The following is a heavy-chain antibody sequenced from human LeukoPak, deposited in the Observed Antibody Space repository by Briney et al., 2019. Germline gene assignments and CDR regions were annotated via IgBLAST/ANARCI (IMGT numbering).Heavy chain of an antibody. J-gene: IGHJ6*03. CDR2: ISAYNGNT. CDR3: ASIGGLAARSYYYYMDV. D-gene: IGHD6-6*01. CDR1: GYTFTSYG. Sequence: ASVKVSCKASGYTFTSYGISWVRQAPGQGLEWMGWISAYNGNTNYAQKFQGRVTMTTDTSTSTAYMELSSLRSEDTAVYYCASIGGLAARSYYYYMDVWGKGTTVTVSS. V-gene: IGHV1-18*01.